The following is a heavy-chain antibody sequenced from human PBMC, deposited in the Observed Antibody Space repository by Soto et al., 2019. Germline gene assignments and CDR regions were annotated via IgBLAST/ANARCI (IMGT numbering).Heavy chain of an antibody. CDR1: GFSFINYA. CDR2: ISGSGDST. V-gene: IGHV3-23*01. D-gene: IGHD3-22*01. J-gene: IGHJ4*02. Sequence: GGSLRLSCAASGFSFINYAMTWVRLAPGKGLEWVSAISGSGDSTYYADSVKGRFTISRDNSKNTLYLQMNSLRAEDTAIYYCAKKGDYYDTSNHYFYSDYWGQGTLVTVSS. CDR3: AKKGDYYDTSNHYFYSDY.